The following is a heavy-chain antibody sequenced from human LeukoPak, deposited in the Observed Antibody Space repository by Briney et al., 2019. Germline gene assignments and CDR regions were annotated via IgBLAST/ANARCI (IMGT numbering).Heavy chain of an antibody. Sequence: GGSLRLSCAASGFTFSSCPMSWVRQAPGKGLEWVSTISRSGVSTYYADSVKGRFAISRDNSKNTLYLQMNSLRAEDTALYYCAKDATPDYWGQGTLVTVSS. J-gene: IGHJ4*02. V-gene: IGHV3-23*01. CDR1: GFTFSSCP. CDR3: AKDATPDY. D-gene: IGHD1-26*01. CDR2: ISRSGVST.